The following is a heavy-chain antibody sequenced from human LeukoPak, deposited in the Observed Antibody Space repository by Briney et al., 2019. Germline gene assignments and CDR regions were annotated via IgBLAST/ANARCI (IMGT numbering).Heavy chain of an antibody. CDR1: GFTFDDYG. Sequence: GGSLRLSCAASGFTFDDYGMSWVRQAPGKGLEWVSGINWNGGSTGYADSVKGRFTISRDNAKNTLYLQMNSLRAEDTAVYYCAKGPKQLVFVRGYYFDYWGQGTLVTVSS. J-gene: IGHJ4*02. CDR2: INWNGGST. D-gene: IGHD6-6*01. CDR3: AKGPKQLVFVRGYYFDY. V-gene: IGHV3-20*04.